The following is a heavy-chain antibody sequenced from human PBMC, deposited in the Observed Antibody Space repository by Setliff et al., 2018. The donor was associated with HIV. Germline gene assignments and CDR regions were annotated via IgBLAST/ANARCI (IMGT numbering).Heavy chain of an antibody. D-gene: IGHD2-15*01. CDR2: MNPNSGNT. J-gene: IGHJ3*02. CDR3: AIRREVVVATTRRGLDI. V-gene: IGHV1-8*02. Sequence: GASVKVSCKASGYTFTSYDINWVRQATGQGLEWMGWMNPNSGNTGYAQKFQGRVTMTRNTSISTAYMELNSLMSEDTAVYFCAIRREVVVATTRRGLDIWGQGTMVTVSS. CDR1: GYTFTSYD.